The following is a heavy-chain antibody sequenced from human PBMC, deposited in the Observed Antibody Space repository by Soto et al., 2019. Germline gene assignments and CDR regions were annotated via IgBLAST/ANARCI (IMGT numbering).Heavy chain of an antibody. CDR2: ISYDGSNK. D-gene: IGHD3-16*01. J-gene: IGHJ4*02. CDR3: ARAYEGDYFDY. V-gene: IGHV3-30-3*01. CDR1: GFTFSSYA. Sequence: QVQLVESGGGVVQPGRSLRLSCAASGFTFSSYAMHWVRQAPGKGLEWVAVISYDGSNKYYADSVKGRFTISRDNSKNTLYLQINSLRAEDTAVYYCARAYEGDYFDYWGQGTLVTVSS.